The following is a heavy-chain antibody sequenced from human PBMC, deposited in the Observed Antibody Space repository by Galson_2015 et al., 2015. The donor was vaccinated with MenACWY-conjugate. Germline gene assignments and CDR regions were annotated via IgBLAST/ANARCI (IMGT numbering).Heavy chain of an antibody. J-gene: IGHJ6*03. Sequence: SGFTFTGYEFNWVRQAPGKGLEWLSYIRKSGSPIYYADSVKGRFTISRDHIRKSLFLEMNSLRAGDTGIYYCARVGTWIHQYFYYMDVWGKGTTVTVSS. CDR3: ARVGTWIHQYFYYMDV. CDR2: IRKSGSPI. D-gene: IGHD5-18*01. V-gene: IGHV3-48*03. CDR1: GFTFTGYE.